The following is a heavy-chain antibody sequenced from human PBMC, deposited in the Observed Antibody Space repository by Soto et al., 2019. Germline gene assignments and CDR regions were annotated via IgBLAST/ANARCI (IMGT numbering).Heavy chain of an antibody. J-gene: IGHJ4*02. CDR2: ISSSSRYI. V-gene: IGHV3-21*01. Sequence: PGGSLRLSCAASGFTFSTYSMNWVRRAPGKGLEWVSSISSSSRYIYYADSVKGRFTISRDYAKNSLYLQMNSLRAEDTAMYYCARGRANWGSDYWGQGTLVTVSS. D-gene: IGHD7-27*01. CDR3: ARGRANWGSDY. CDR1: GFTFSTYS.